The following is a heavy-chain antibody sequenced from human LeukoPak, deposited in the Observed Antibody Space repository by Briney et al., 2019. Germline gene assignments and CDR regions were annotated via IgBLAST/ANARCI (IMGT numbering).Heavy chain of an antibody. D-gene: IGHD1-26*01. Sequence: GGSLRLSCVVSGFSFTNAWMSWIRQAPAKGLEWVGRIRNKARSYTTEYAASVKGRFTISRDDSKISLDLQMNSLKTEDTAVYYCTRAGGNYSFEYWGQGTLVTASP. CDR2: IRNKARSYTT. CDR1: GFSFTNAW. CDR3: TRAGGNYSFEY. J-gene: IGHJ4*02. V-gene: IGHV3-72*01.